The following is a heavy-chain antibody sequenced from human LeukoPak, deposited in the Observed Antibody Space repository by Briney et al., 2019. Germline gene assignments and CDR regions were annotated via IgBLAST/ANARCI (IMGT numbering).Heavy chain of an antibody. Sequence: GGSLRLSCAASGFTFSSYAMSWVRQAPGKGLEWVSAISGSGGSTYYADSVKGRFTISRDNSKNTLYLQMNSLRAEDTAVYCCANEHPYYYDSSGYLYYFDYWGQGTLVTVSS. J-gene: IGHJ4*02. CDR2: ISGSGGST. CDR3: ANEHPYYYDSSGYLYYFDY. V-gene: IGHV3-23*01. CDR1: GFTFSSYA. D-gene: IGHD3-22*01.